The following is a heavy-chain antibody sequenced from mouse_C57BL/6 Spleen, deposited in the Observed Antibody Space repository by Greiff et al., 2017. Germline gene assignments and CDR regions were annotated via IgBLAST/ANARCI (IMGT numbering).Heavy chain of an antibody. CDR3: ASDGYAMDY. CDR2: ISSGSSTI. Sequence: EVNVVESGGGLVKPGGSLKLSCAASGFTFSDYGMHWVRQAPEQGLEWVAYISSGSSTIYYADTVKGRFTISRDNAKNTLFLQMTSLRSEDTAMYYCASDGYAMDYWGQGTSVTVSS. V-gene: IGHV5-17*01. J-gene: IGHJ4*01. D-gene: IGHD2-3*01. CDR1: GFTFSDYG.